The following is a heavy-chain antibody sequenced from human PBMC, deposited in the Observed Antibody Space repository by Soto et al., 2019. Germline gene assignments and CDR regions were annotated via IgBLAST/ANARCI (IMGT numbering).Heavy chain of an antibody. CDR1: GFAFSNYA. CDR2: ISGGAGST. V-gene: IGHV3-23*01. D-gene: IGHD4-4*01. Sequence: EVQLLESGGGLVQPGGSLRLSCAASGFAFSNYAMNWVRQAPGKGLEWVSGISGGAGSTYYADSVKGRFTISRDNSKSMVFLQMNTLRAEDTAVYYCAKDRVQTTIAAHDSWGQGTLVTVSS. CDR3: AKDRVQTTIAAHDS. J-gene: IGHJ4*02.